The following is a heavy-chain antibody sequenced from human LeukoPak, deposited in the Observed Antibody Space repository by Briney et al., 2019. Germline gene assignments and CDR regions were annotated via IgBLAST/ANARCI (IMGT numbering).Heavy chain of an antibody. Sequence: ASVKVSCKASGYTFTSYYMHWVRQAPGQGLEWMGIINPSGGSTSYAQKFQGRVTMTRDTSTSTVYTELSSLRSEDTAVYYCARDPEGGWLSRYYFDYWGQGTLVTVSS. CDR2: INPSGGST. J-gene: IGHJ4*02. CDR1: GYTFTSYY. V-gene: IGHV1-46*01. D-gene: IGHD6-19*01. CDR3: ARDPEGGWLSRYYFDY.